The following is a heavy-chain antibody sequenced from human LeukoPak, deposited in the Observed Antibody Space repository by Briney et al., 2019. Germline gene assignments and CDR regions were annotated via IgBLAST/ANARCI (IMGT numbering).Heavy chain of an antibody. Sequence: ASVKVSCKASGYTFTGYYMHWVRQAPGQGLEWMGWINPNSGGTNYAQKFQGRVTMTRDTSISTAYMELSRLRSDDTAVYYCARARFSRLSPFDLWGQGTLVTVSS. D-gene: IGHD3-3*01. J-gene: IGHJ5*02. CDR2: INPNSGGT. V-gene: IGHV1-2*02. CDR3: ARARFSRLSPFDL. CDR1: GYTFTGYY.